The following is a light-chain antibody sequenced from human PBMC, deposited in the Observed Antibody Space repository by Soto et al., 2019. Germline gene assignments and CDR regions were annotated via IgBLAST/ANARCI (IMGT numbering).Light chain of an antibody. CDR3: SSYAGSNNFGVV. J-gene: IGLJ2*01. CDR2: EVS. Sequence: QSALTQPPSASGSPGQAVTISCTGTSSDVGGYNYVSWYQQHPGKDPKLVIYEVSKRPSGVPDRFSGSKSGTTASLTVSGLQAEVEADYYCSSYAGSNNFGVVFGGGTKLTVL. V-gene: IGLV2-8*01. CDR1: SSDVGGYNY.